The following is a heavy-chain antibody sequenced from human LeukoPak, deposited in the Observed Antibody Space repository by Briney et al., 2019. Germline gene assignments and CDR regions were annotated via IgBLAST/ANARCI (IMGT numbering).Heavy chain of an antibody. D-gene: IGHD3-10*01. CDR2: ISGSGGST. J-gene: IGHJ5*02. V-gene: IGHV3-23*01. Sequence: GGSLRLSCAASGFTFSSYAMSWVRQAPGKGLEWVSAISGSGGSTYYADSVKGRFTISRDNSKNTLYLQMNSLRAEDTAVYYCAKGYCGSGVLLNWFDPWGQGTLVTGSS. CDR3: AKGYCGSGVLLNWFDP. CDR1: GFTFSSYA.